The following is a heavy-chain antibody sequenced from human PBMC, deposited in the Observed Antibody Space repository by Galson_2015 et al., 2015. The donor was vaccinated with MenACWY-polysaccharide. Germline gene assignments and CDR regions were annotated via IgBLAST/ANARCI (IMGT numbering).Heavy chain of an antibody. CDR3: ARRPGSEHFHLYYGRDV. D-gene: IGHD5-12*01. J-gene: IGHJ6*02. CDR1: GFTFSSYG. CDR2: MWNDGSNE. Sequence: SLRLSCATSGFTFSSYGIHWVRQAPGKGLEWVALMWNDGSNEYYADSVKGRFTISRDNSKNTVFLEMNSLRAEDTAVYYCARRPGSEHFHLYYGRDVWGQGSTVMGSS. V-gene: IGHV3-33*01.